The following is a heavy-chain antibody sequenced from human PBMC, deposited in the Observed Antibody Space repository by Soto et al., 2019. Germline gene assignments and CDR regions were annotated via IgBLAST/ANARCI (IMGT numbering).Heavy chain of an antibody. V-gene: IGHV1-46*01. Sequence: GASVKVSCKASGYTFTSYYMHWVRQAPGQGLEWMGIINPSGGSTSYAQKFQGRVTMTRDTSTSTVYMELSSLRSEDTAVYYCARQGVEMATMYYFDYWGQGTLVTVSS. CDR1: GYTFTSYY. D-gene: IGHD5-12*01. J-gene: IGHJ4*02. CDR2: INPSGGST. CDR3: ARQGVEMATMYYFDY.